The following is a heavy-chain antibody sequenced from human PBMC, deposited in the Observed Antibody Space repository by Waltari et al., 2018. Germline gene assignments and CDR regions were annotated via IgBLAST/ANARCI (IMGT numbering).Heavy chain of an antibody. V-gene: IGHV1-8*01. Sequence: QVQLVQSGAEVKKPGASVTVSCKASGYTFTSYDINWVRQATGQGLEWMGMMTPNRRKTGEAQKFQGRVTMTRNTSISTAYMELSSLRSEDTAVYYCARGIYYDSSGGYYGMDVWGQGTTVTVSS. D-gene: IGHD3-22*01. CDR3: ARGIYYDSSGGYYGMDV. J-gene: IGHJ6*02. CDR1: GYTFTSYD. CDR2: MTPNRRKT.